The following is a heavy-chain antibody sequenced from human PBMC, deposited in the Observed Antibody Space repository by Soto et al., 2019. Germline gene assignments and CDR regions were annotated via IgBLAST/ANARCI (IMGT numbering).Heavy chain of an antibody. Sequence: GGSLRLSCAASGFTFSTYTMNWVRQAPGTGLEWVSSISSSTNFMYYADSVKGRFIISRDNAKNSLFLHMSGLRAEDTAVYFCARRDQSDYVLSFGFDPWGQGTLVTVS. D-gene: IGHD3-16*01. CDR3: ARRDQSDYVLSFGFDP. CDR2: ISSSTNFM. CDR1: GFTFSTYT. J-gene: IGHJ5*02. V-gene: IGHV3-21*01.